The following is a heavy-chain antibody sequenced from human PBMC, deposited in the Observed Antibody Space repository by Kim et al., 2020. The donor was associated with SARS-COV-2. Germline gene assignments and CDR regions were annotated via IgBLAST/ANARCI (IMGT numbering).Heavy chain of an antibody. Sequence: ASVKVSCKASGYTFTSYAMHWVRQAPGQRLEWMGWINAGNGNTKYSQKFQGRVTITRDTSASTAYMELSSLRSEDTAVYYCARELSVYYGSGSPGYYYYGMHVWDPGNTVTVS. V-gene: IGHV1-3*01. CDR3: ARELSVYYGSGSPGYYYYGMHV. CDR2: INAGNGNT. J-gene: IGHJ6*02. D-gene: IGHD3-10*01. CDR1: GYTFTSYA.